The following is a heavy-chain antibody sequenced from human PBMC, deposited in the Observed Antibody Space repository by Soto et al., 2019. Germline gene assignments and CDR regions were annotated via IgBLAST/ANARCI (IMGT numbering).Heavy chain of an antibody. CDR2: INPNSGGT. CDR3: ASLELLGYIHIDV. Sequence: EASVKVSCKASGYTFTGYYMHWVRQAPGQGLEWMGWINPNSGGTNYAQKFQGRVSMTRDTSISTAYMELSRLRSDDTAVYYRASLELLGYIHIDVWGQGTRVTVSS. V-gene: IGHV1-2*02. J-gene: IGHJ6*02. D-gene: IGHD3-16*02. CDR1: GYTFTGYY.